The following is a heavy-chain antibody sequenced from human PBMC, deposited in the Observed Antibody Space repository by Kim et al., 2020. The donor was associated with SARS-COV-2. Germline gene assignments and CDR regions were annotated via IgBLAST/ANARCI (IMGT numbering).Heavy chain of an antibody. CDR1: GFTFSSYE. D-gene: IGHD1-26*01. CDR3: AREVGTTTGFYGMDV. J-gene: IGHJ6*02. V-gene: IGHV3-48*03. Sequence: GGSLRLSCAASGFTFSSYEMNWVRQAPGKGLEWVSYISSSGSSIYSADSVTGRFTISRDNAKNSLYLQMNSLRAEDTAVYYCAREVGTTTGFYGMDVWGQGTTVTVSS. CDR2: ISSSGSSI.